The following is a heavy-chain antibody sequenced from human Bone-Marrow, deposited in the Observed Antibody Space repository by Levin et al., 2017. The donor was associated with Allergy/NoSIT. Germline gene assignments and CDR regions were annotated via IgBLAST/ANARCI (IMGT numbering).Heavy chain of an antibody. Sequence: LSLTCAASGLTFTSAWMTWVRQAPGKGLEWIGRIKSKTDFGTIDYAASVKGRFTISRDDSKNTVYLQMNSLKTEDTAVYYCSTDGAHPVWGQGTKVTVSS. J-gene: IGHJ3*01. CDR1: GLTFTSAW. V-gene: IGHV3-15*01. CDR3: STDGAHPV. CDR2: IKSKTDFGTI.